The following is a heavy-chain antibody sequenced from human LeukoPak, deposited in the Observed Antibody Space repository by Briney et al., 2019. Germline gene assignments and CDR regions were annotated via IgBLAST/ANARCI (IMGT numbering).Heavy chain of an antibody. J-gene: IGHJ3*02. CDR1: GFTFSSFG. CDR3: AKRVVPAADAFDI. V-gene: IGHV3-30*02. CDR2: IRYDGNNK. D-gene: IGHD2-2*01. Sequence: GGSLSLSCAASGFTFSSFGMHCVRPAPGKGLEWVAFIRYDGNNKYYAHSVKGRFTISRDNSKNTLYLQMNSLRAEDTAVYYCAKRVVPAADAFDIWGQGTMVTVSS.